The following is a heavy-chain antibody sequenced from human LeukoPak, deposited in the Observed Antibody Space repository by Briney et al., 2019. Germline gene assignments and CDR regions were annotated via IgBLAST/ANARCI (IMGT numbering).Heavy chain of an antibody. CDR3: ARDLDF. Sequence: GGSLRLSCAASGFTFSSFAMHWVRQAPGKGLEWVAVISYDGSNKYYADSVKGRFTISRDNSKNTLYLQMNSLRAEDTAVYYCARDLDFWGQGTLVTVSS. CDR1: GFTFSSFA. D-gene: IGHD1-1*01. V-gene: IGHV3-30-3*01. CDR2: ISYDGSNK. J-gene: IGHJ4*02.